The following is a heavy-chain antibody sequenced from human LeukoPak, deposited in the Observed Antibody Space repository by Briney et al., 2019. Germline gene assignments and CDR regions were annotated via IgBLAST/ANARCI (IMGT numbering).Heavy chain of an antibody. CDR1: GGSISSTNW. CDR3: SRESGAFCPFGY. J-gene: IGHJ4*02. CDR2: ISLTGRT. V-gene: IGHV4-4*02. D-gene: IGHD1-26*01. Sequence: SETLSLTCGVTGGSISSTNWWSWVRQPPGQGLERIGEISLTGRTNYNPSLNGRVTMSLDESRNQLSLNPTSVTAADTAIYYCSRESGAFCPFGYWGQGTLVIVPP.